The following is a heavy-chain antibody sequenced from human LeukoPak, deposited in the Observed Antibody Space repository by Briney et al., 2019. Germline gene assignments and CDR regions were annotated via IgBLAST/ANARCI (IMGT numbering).Heavy chain of an antibody. CDR2: ISAYNGNT. CDR1: GYTFTSYG. Sequence: ASVKVSCKASGYTFTSYGISWVRQAPGQGLEWMGWISAYNGNTNYAQKLQGRVTMTTDTSTSTAYMELRSLRSDDTAVYCCARFAQYKAASYYYYYYMDVWGKGTTVTVSS. CDR3: ARFAQYKAASYYYYYYMDV. J-gene: IGHJ6*03. D-gene: IGHD6-13*01. V-gene: IGHV1-18*01.